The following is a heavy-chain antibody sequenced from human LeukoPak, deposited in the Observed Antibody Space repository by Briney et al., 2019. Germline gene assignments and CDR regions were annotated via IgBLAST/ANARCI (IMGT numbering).Heavy chain of an antibody. CDR1: GLTFSSYA. CDR2: IISNGGST. CDR3: LSRHQMVRVDY. Sequence: PGGSLRLSCSASGLTFSSYAMLWVRQAPGKGLEYVSCIISNGGSTYYADSVKGRFTISRDNSKNTADLQMSSLRAEDTAVYYCLSRHQMVRVDYWGQGTLVTVSS. D-gene: IGHD6-13*01. J-gene: IGHJ4*02. V-gene: IGHV3-64D*09.